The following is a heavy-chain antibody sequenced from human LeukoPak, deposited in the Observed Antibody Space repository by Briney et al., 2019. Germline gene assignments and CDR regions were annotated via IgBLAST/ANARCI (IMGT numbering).Heavy chain of an antibody. Sequence: SETLSLTCAVYGGSFSGYYWSWIRQPPGKGLEWIGEINHSGSTNYNPSLKSRVTISVDTSKNQFSLKLSSVTAADTAMYYCARGLRYYYDSSGYPWYGMDVWGQGTTVTVSS. CDR3: ARGLRYYYDSSGYPWYGMDV. J-gene: IGHJ6*02. CDR1: GGSFSGYY. CDR2: INHSGST. D-gene: IGHD3-22*01. V-gene: IGHV4-34*01.